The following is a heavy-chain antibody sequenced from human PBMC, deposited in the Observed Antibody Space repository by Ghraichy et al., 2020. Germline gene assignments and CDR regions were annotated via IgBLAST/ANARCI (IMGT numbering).Heavy chain of an antibody. CDR3: AREGDDTATYDY. CDR2: ISSSSSYT. J-gene: IGHJ4*02. D-gene: IGHD5-18*01. V-gene: IGHV3-11*06. Sequence: GESLNISCAASGFTFSDYYMSWIRQAPGKGLEWVSYISSSSSYTNYADSVKGRFTISRDNAKNSLYLQMNSLRAEDTAVYYCAREGDDTATYDYWGQGTLVTVSS. CDR1: GFTFSDYY.